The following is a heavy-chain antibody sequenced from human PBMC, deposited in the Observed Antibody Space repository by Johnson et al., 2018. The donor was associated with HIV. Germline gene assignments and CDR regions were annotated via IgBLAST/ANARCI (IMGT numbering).Heavy chain of an antibody. CDR1: GFSFNDYY. Sequence: VQLVESGGGLVKPGGSLRLSCAASGFSFNDYYMSWIRQAPGKGLEWVSYISSSGSTIYYADSVKGRFTISRDNSKNTLYLQMNSLGPEDTAVYYCARVRDRGARDDSFDIWGQGTMVTVSS. V-gene: IGHV3-11*04. CDR2: ISSSGSTI. J-gene: IGHJ3*02. CDR3: ARVRDRGARDDSFDI. D-gene: IGHD3-10*01.